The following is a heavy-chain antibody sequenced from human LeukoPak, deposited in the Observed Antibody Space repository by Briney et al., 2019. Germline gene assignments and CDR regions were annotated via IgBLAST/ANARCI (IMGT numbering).Heavy chain of an antibody. Sequence: GGSLRLSCTASGFTFSSYAMSWVRQAPGKGLEWVSAISGSGGSTYYADSVKGRFTISRDNSKNTLYLQMNSLRAEDTALYYCAKEHYIWGSYRYTGSDYWGQGTLVTVSS. CDR1: GFTFSSYA. D-gene: IGHD3-16*02. CDR3: AKEHYIWGSYRYTGSDY. V-gene: IGHV3-23*01. J-gene: IGHJ4*02. CDR2: ISGSGGST.